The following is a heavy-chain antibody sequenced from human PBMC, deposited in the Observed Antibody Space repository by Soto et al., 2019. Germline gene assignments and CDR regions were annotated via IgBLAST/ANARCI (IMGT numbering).Heavy chain of an antibody. D-gene: IGHD2-15*01. CDR2: INHDGIP. V-gene: IGHV4-34*01. CDR1: GGSFSGYY. CDR3: ARLARWRGDV. Sequence: SETLSLTCAVYGGSFSGYYWSWIRQPPGKGLEWIGEINHDGIPNYNPSFKSRVIMSVDTSTNQFSLKVSSVTAADTAVYYCARLARWRGDVWGQGTTVT. J-gene: IGHJ6*02.